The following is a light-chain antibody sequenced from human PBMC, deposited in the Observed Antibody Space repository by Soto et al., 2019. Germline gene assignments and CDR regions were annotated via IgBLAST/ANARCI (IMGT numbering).Light chain of an antibody. CDR2: LNSDGSH. J-gene: IGLJ3*02. V-gene: IGLV4-69*01. CDR3: QTWSTDIRV. Sequence: QSVLTQPPSASASLGASVKLTCTLSSGHNSYAIAWHQQQPEKGPRYLMKLNSDGSHSKGDRIPDRFSGSSSGAERYLTFYSLQSEDEADYYCQTWSTDIRVFGGGTKVTVL. CDR1: SGHNSYA.